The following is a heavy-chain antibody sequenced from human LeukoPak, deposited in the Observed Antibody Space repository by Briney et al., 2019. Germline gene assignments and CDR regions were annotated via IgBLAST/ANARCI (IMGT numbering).Heavy chain of an antibody. CDR2: ISWNSGSR. D-gene: IGHD3-10*01. V-gene: IGHV3-9*01. J-gene: IGHJ3*02. Sequence: PGRSLRLSCAASGFTFEDYDMHWVRQAPGKGLEWVSGISWNSGSRGYADSVKGRFAISRDNAKNSLYLQMDRLRTEDTAFYYCAKDTSWFTSAFDIWGQGTMVTVSS. CDR1: GFTFEDYD. CDR3: AKDTSWFTSAFDI.